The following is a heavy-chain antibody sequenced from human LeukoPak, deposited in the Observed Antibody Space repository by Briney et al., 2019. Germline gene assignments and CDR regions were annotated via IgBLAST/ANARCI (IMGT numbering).Heavy chain of an antibody. Sequence: SETLSLTCTVSGGSISSYYWSWIRQPPGKGLEWIGEINHSGSTNYNPSLKSRVTVSVDTSKNQFSLKLSSVTAADTAVYYCARRYGEAAAGPFYYYYYYMDVWGKGTTVTISS. V-gene: IGHV4-34*01. J-gene: IGHJ6*03. CDR2: INHSGST. CDR3: ARRYGEAAAGPFYYYYYYMDV. CDR1: GGSISSYY. D-gene: IGHD6-13*01.